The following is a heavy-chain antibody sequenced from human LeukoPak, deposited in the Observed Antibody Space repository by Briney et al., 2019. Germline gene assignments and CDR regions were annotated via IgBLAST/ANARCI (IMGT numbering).Heavy chain of an antibody. J-gene: IGHJ5*02. CDR3: AKDLDCSSTSCPGWFDP. V-gene: IGHV3-30*02. CDR1: GFTFSSYG. D-gene: IGHD2-2*01. Sequence: GGSLRLSCAASGFTFSSYGMHWVRQAPGKGLEWVAFIRYDGSNKYYADSVKGRFTISRDNSKNTLYLQMNSLRAEDTAVYYCAKDLDCSSTSCPGWFDPWGQGTLVTVSS. CDR2: IRYDGSNK.